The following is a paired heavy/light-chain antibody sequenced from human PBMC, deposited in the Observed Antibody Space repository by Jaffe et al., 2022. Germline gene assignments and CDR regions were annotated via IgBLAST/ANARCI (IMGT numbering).Heavy chain of an antibody. Sequence: EVQLVESGGGLVQPGGSLRLSCAASGFTVSSNYMSWVRQAPGKGLEWVSVIYSGGSTYYADSVKGRFTISRDNSKNTLYLQMNSLRAEDTAVYYCARGYSGYDYWFRSWSAFDIWGQGTMVTVSS. CDR1: GFTVSSNY. J-gene: IGHJ3*02. CDR2: IYSGGST. V-gene: IGHV3-66*02. CDR3: ARGYSGYDYWFRSWSAFDI. D-gene: IGHD5-12*01.
Light chain of an antibody. J-gene: IGLJ2*01. CDR2: EVS. CDR3: SSYTSSSTHVV. CDR1: SSDVGGYNY. Sequence: QSALTQPASVSGSPGQSITISCTGTSSDVGGYNYVSWYQQHPGKAPKLMIYEVSNRPSGVSNRFSGSKSGNTASLTISGLQAEDEADYYCSSYTSSSTHVVFGGGTKLTVL. V-gene: IGLV2-14*01.